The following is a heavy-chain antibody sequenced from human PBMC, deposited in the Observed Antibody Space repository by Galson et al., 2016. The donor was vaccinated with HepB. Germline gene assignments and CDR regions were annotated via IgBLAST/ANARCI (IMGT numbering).Heavy chain of an antibody. D-gene: IGHD4-23*01. Sequence: SLRLSCAASGFTFSNYVMYWVRQAPGKRLAWVAVISYDGSDKYYADSVKGRFTISRDNSKNTLYLQMTSLRPEDTAVYYWAKDLTTAVTQFYFDMWGQGTLVTVSS. J-gene: IGHJ4*02. CDR1: GFTFSNYV. CDR2: ISYDGSDK. CDR3: AKDLTTAVTQFYFDM. V-gene: IGHV3-30*18.